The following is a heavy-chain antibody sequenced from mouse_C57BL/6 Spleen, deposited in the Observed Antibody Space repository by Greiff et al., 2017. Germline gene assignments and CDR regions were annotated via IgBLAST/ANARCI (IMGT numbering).Heavy chain of an antibody. CDR1: GYAFTNYL. J-gene: IGHJ4*01. D-gene: IGHD1-1*01. CDR3: AREDYYYGSTGAMDY. V-gene: IGHV1-54*01. CDR2: INPGSGGT. Sequence: VQLQQSGAELVRPGTSVKVSCKASGYAFTNYLIEWVKQRPGQGLEWIGVINPGSGGTNYNEKFKGKATLAADKSSSTAYMQLSSPTSEDSAVYFCAREDYYYGSTGAMDYWGQGTSVTVSS.